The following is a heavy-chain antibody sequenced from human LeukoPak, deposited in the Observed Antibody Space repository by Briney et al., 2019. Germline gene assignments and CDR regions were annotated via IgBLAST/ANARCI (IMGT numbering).Heavy chain of an antibody. CDR3: ARGVTYLGDFDY. CDR1: GFTFSTYA. Sequence: QAGGSLRLSCTASGFTFSTYAMSWVRQAPGKGLGWVSTISGSAGATYSADSVRGRFTISRDNSKHTLSLQMNSLRAEDTAVYYCARGVTYLGDFDYWGQGTLVTVSS. J-gene: IGHJ4*02. V-gene: IGHV3-23*01. D-gene: IGHD3-10*01. CDR2: ISGSAGAT.